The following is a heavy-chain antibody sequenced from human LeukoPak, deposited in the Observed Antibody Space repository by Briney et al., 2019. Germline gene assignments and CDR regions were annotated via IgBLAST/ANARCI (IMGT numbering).Heavy chain of an antibody. CDR2: IYWDDDK. D-gene: IGHD6-6*01. Sequence: ESGPTLLKPTQPLTLTCTFSGFSLSTNDVGVGWIRQPPGEALEWLALIYWDDDKRYSPPQKSRLTITKDTSKNQVVLTMANMDPADTATYYCAFSKYSRSDFDSWGQGTLVTVSS. J-gene: IGHJ4*02. CDR1: GFSLSTNDVG. V-gene: IGHV2-5*02. CDR3: AFSKYSRSDFDS.